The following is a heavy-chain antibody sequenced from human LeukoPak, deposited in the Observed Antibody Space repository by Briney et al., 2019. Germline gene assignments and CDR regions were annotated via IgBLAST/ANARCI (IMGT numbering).Heavy chain of an antibody. CDR2: INAGNGNR. V-gene: IGHV1-3*01. Sequence: ASVKVSCKTSGCTFSNSGLHWVRQAPGQSLEWMGWINAGNGNRKYSQKFQDRLTITRDTSASTVYMELNSLKSEDTAMYFCARGRGLIGTSRFDPWGQGTLVIGSS. CDR3: ARGRGLIGTSRFDP. D-gene: IGHD3-10*01. CDR1: GCTFSNSG. J-gene: IGHJ5*02.